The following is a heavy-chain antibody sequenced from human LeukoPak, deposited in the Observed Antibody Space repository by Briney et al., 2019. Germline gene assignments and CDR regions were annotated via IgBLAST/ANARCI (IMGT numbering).Heavy chain of an antibody. J-gene: IGHJ4*02. CDR2: TNQDGSEK. D-gene: IGHD3-22*01. V-gene: IGHV3-7*03. Sequence: GGSLRLSCAASGFTFSSYWMSWVRQAPGKGLEWVANTNQDGSEKYYVDSVKGRFTISRDNAKNSLYLQMNSLRAEDTAVYYCARAQYYYDSSGYYLFDYWGQGTLVTVSS. CDR3: ARAQYYYDSSGYYLFDY. CDR1: GFTFSSYW.